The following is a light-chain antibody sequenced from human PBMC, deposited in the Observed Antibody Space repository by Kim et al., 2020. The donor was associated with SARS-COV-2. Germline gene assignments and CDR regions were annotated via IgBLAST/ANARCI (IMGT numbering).Light chain of an antibody. CDR3: QQYNNLPRT. V-gene: IGKV1-33*01. J-gene: IGKJ4*02. Sequence: IQMTQSPSSLSASVGDRVNITCPASQGISNYLNWYQQKPGKAPKFLIYAASNLQQGVPSRFSGSGSGTDFTFTISSLQPEDIATYYCQQYNNLPRTFGEGTKVDIK. CDR2: AAS. CDR1: QGISNY.